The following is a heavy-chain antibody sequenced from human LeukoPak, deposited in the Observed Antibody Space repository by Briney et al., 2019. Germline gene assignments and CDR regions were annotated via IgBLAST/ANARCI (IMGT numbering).Heavy chain of an antibody. J-gene: IGHJ4*02. D-gene: IGHD2-2*01. Sequence: PSQTLSLTCTVSGVSISSGSYYWSWIRQPAGKGLEWIGRIYTSGSTNYNPSLKSRVTISVDTSKNQFSLKLSSVTAADTAVYYCARVYCSSTSKSYYFDYWGQGTLVTVSS. CDR3: ARVYCSSTSKSYYFDY. CDR1: GVSISSGSYY. V-gene: IGHV4-61*02. CDR2: IYTSGST.